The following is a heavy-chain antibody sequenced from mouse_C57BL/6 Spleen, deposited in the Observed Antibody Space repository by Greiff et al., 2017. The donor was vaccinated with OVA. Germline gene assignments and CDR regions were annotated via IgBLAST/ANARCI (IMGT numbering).Heavy chain of an antibody. V-gene: IGHV1-50*01. J-gene: IGHJ2*01. D-gene: IGHD2-2*01. Sequence: QVQLQQPGAELVKPGASVKLSCKASGYTFTSYWMQWVKQRPGQGLEWIGEIDPSDSYTNYNQKFKGKATLTVDTSSSTAYMQLSILTSESSAVYYCARCGVTSFFDYWGQGTTLTVSS. CDR2: IDPSDSYT. CDR3: ARCGVTSFFDY. CDR1: GYTFTSYW.